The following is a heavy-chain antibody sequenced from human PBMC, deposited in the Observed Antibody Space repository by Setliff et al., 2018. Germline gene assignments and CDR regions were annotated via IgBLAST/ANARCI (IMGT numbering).Heavy chain of an antibody. D-gene: IGHD2-15*01. CDR3: ARTCSGSGCYAGLES. J-gene: IGHJ4*02. V-gene: IGHV3-30-3*01. CDR1: GFTFSSYS. Sequence: GGSLRLSCAASGFTFSSYSIHWVRQAPGKGLEWVAVIWGDGVNKFHADSVKGRFTISRDNSKNTLYLQMNSLRPEDTAVYYCARTCSGSGCYAGLESWGQGTPVTVSS. CDR2: IWGDGVNK.